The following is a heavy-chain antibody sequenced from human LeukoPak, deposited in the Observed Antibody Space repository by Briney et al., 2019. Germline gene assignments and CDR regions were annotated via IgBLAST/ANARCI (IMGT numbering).Heavy chain of an antibody. Sequence: PGGSLRLSCAASGFIFSNYGMSWVRQAPGKGLEWVSSISFSSTHIYYADSIQGRFTISRDNAEDSLYLQMNSLRAEDTAVYYCARGARWLLHDAFDIWGQGTMVTVSS. CDR1: GFIFSNYG. CDR3: ARGARWLLHDAFDI. CDR2: ISFSSTHI. J-gene: IGHJ3*02. V-gene: IGHV3-21*06. D-gene: IGHD3-22*01.